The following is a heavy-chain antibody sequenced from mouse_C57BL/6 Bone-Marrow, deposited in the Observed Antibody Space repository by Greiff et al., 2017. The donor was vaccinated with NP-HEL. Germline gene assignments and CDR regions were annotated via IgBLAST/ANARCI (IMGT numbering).Heavy chain of an antibody. J-gene: IGHJ2*01. V-gene: IGHV1-72*01. CDR2: IDPNSGGT. Sequence: QVPLQQSGAELVKPGASVKLSCKASGYTFTSYWMHWVKQRPGRGLEWIGRIDPNSGGTKYNEKFKSKATLPVDKPSSTAYMQLSSLTSEDSAVYYCARSGTTVVAPFDYWGQGTTLTVSS. CDR1: GYTFTSYW. D-gene: IGHD1-1*01. CDR3: ARSGTTVVAPFDY.